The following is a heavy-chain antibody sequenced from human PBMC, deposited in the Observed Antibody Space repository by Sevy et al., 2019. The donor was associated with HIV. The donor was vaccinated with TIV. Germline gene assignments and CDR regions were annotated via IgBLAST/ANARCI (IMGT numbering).Heavy chain of an antibody. J-gene: IGHJ6*02. V-gene: IGHV3-53*01. CDR1: GFTFSSHA. CDR2: VYSGGAT. D-gene: IGHD2-15*01. Sequence: GGSLRLSCAASGFTFSSHAMNWVRQAPGKGLEWVAVVYSGGATYYADSVKGRFTISRDKSKSTLYLQMKSLRAEDTAVYYCARVGYCRGGTCFSGFYYAMDVWGQGTTVTVSS. CDR3: ARVGYCRGGTCFSGFYYAMDV.